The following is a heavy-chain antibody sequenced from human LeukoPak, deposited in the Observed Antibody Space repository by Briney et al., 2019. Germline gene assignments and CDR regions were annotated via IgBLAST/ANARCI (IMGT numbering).Heavy chain of an antibody. V-gene: IGHV3-66*02. J-gene: IGHJ4*02. CDR1: GFTVSSYY. Sequence: GSLRLSCAVSGFTVSSYYMGWVRQAPGKGLEWVSVIYTAGDTYHADSVKGRFTVSRDNSKNTMYLQMNSLRAEDTAVYYCVRDCDDSSGYCPLWGQGTLVTVSS. CDR3: VRDCDDSSGYCPL. D-gene: IGHD3-22*01. CDR2: IYTAGDT.